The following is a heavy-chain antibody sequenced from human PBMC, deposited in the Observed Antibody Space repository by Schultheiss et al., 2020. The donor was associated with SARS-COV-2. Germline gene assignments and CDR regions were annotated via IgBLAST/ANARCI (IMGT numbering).Heavy chain of an antibody. CDR2: IFYSGIT. V-gene: IGHV4-31*03. Sequence: SETLSLTCTVSGGSISSGGYYWSWIRQHPGKGLEWIGYIFYSGITYYNPSLESRVSISVDTSKDQFSLKLTSVTAADTALYYCAKDNLYGDNVYRAFDIWGQGTMVTVSS. J-gene: IGHJ3*02. CDR1: GGSISSGGYY. D-gene: IGHD4-17*01. CDR3: AKDNLYGDNVYRAFDI.